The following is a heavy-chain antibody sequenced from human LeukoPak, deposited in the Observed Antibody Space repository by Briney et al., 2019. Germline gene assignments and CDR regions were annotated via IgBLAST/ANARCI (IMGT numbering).Heavy chain of an antibody. D-gene: IGHD2-2*01. CDR3: AKDISALSCSSTSCYGEYYFDY. CDR1: GFTFSNAW. Sequence: GGSLRLSCAASGFTFSNAWMSWVRQAPGKGLEWVSGISWNSGSIGYADSVKGRFTISRDNAKNSLYLQMNSLRTEDTALYYCAKDISALSCSSTSCYGEYYFDYWGQGTLVTVSS. V-gene: IGHV3-9*01. CDR2: ISWNSGSI. J-gene: IGHJ4*02.